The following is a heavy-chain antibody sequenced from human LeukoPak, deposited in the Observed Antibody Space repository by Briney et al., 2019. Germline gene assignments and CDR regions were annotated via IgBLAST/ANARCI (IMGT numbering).Heavy chain of an antibody. CDR1: GYTFTNYY. V-gene: IGHV1-46*01. J-gene: IGHJ3*02. D-gene: IGHD3-22*01. CDR3: AREGIDSGARMGFHI. CDR2: INPSVGST. Sequence: ASVKVSCKASGYTFTNYYIHWVRQAPGQGLDWMGIINPSVGSTTYAQEFQGRVTMTRDTSTSTVYMELSSLRSEDTAVYYCAREGIDSGARMGFHIWGQGTMVTVSS.